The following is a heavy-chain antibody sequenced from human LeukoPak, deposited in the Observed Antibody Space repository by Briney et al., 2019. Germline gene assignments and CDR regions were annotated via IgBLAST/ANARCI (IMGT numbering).Heavy chain of an antibody. CDR3: AFLGSSGWDNFDY. CDR1: GGSISSSNW. V-gene: IGHV4-4*02. CDR2: IYHSGST. J-gene: IGHJ4*02. D-gene: IGHD6-19*01. Sequence: PSETLSLTCAVSGGSISSSNWWSWVRQPPGKGLEWVGEIYHSGSTNYNPSLKSRVTISVDKSKNQFSLKLSSVTAADTAVYYCAFLGSSGWDNFDYWGQGTLVTVSS.